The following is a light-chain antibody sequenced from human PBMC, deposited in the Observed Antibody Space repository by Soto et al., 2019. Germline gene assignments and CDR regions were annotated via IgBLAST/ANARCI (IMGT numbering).Light chain of an antibody. CDR1: QDITNY. V-gene: IGKV1-33*01. CDR2: VAS. J-gene: IGKJ2*02. CDR3: QQFDSVPCT. Sequence: IQMTQSPSSLSASVGDRVTITCQASQDITNYLIWYQQKPGKAPKVLIYVASSLGTGVSSRFSGSGSGTHFTLTISSLQPEDIATYYCQQFDSVPCTFGQGTKLEIK.